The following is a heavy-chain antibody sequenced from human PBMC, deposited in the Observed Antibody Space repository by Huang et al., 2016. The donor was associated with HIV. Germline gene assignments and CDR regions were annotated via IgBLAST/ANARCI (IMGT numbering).Heavy chain of an antibody. CDR1: GVSTRTYF. J-gene: IGHJ3*02. CDR3: AREDRNAFDI. CDR2: MDKSGDT. V-gene: IGHV4-4*07. Sequence: QVHLQESGPGLVKPSETLSLICTVSGVSTRTYFWSWIRQPAGKGPECLARMDKSGDTKSKPLLGRRVAMSVDTSKNQLSLRLTCGTAADTAVYYCAREDRNAFDIWGQGIMVIVSS.